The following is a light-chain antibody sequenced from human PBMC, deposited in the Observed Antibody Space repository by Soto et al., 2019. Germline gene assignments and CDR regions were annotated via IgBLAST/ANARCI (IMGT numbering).Light chain of an antibody. CDR2: DVT. CDR3: SSYSSSTTHVV. Sequence: QSALTQPASVSGSPGRSVTISCTGTSSDVCDFNYVSWYQHLPGRAPKLIIYDVTNRPSGISYRFSASKSGRTASLTISGLQAEDEAYYYCSSYSSSTTHVVFGGGTKVTVL. CDR1: SSDVCDFNY. J-gene: IGLJ2*01. V-gene: IGLV2-14*03.